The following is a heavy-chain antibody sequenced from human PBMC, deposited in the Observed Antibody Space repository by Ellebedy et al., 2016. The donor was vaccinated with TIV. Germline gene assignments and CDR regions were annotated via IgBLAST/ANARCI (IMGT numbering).Heavy chain of an antibody. V-gene: IGHV3-23*01. CDR1: GFTFSSYA. CDR3: AKDIYYGSGSLDAFDI. CDR2: ISGSGGST. Sequence: GESLKISXAASGFTFSSYAMSWVRQAPGKGLEWVSAISGSGGSTYYADSVKGRFTISRDNSKNTLYLQMNSLRAEDTAVYYCAKDIYYGSGSLDAFDIWGQGTMVTVSS. J-gene: IGHJ3*02. D-gene: IGHD3-10*01.